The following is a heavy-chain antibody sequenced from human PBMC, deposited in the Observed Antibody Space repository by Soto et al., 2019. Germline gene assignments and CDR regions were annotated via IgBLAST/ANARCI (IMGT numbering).Heavy chain of an antibody. V-gene: IGHV3-53*01. CDR3: ATWHERVHAFDV. J-gene: IGHJ3*01. D-gene: IGHD1-1*01. CDR1: GLTISGKKY. Sequence: DVQLVESGGGLIQPGESLRLSCAAFGLTISGKKYVAGVRQAPWKGLEWVSALYDVDGSFYADSVTGRFTTSSDSSKTTIYLQMNDLSPDDPAVYYCATWHERVHAFDVWGQGTTVTISS. CDR2: LYDVDGS.